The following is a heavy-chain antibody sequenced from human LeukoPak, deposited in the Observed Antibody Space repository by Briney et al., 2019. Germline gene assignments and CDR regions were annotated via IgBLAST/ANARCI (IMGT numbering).Heavy chain of an antibody. D-gene: IGHD3-22*01. J-gene: IGHJ5*02. CDR1: GYTFTRYY. CDR3: ARAKYYYDSSGFPS. CDR2: INPSGGST. V-gene: IGHV1-46*01. Sequence: ASVKVSCKASGYTFTRYYMHWVRQAPGQGLEWMGVINPSGGSTTYAQKFQGRVTMTSESSTRTVYMELSSLRSEDTAVYYCARAKYYYDSSGFPSWGQGTLVTVSS.